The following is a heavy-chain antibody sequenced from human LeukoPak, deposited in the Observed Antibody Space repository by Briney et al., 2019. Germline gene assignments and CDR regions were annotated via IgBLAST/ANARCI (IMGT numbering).Heavy chain of an antibody. D-gene: IGHD3-10*01. CDR3: ATSYYGSGSYRGVY. V-gene: IGHV4-34*01. Sequence: KPSETLSLTCAVYGGSFSGYYWSWIRQPPGKGLEWIGEINHSGSTNYNPSLKSRVTISVDTSKNQFSLKLSSVTAADTAVYYCATSYYGSGSYRGVYWGQGTLVTVSS. J-gene: IGHJ4*02. CDR1: GGSFSGYY. CDR2: INHSGST.